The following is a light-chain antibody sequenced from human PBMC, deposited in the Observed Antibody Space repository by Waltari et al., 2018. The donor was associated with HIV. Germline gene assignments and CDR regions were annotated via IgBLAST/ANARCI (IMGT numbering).Light chain of an antibody. CDR3: TFRDSNPTRVV. CDR1: TLTSYY. CDR2: AAN. J-gene: IGLJ2*01. Sequence: SSELNPDPAVSVALEPTGKISCQGDTLTSYYPSWYLQRPGQAPTLLFYAANSRHSGIPDRFSASTSRNTAAFTVTGAQAEDEGDYYCTFRDSNPTRVVFGGGTKLTVL. V-gene: IGLV3-19*01.